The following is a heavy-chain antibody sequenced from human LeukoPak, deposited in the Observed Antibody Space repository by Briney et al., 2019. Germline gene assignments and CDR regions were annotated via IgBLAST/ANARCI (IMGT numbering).Heavy chain of an antibody. J-gene: IGHJ3*02. CDR1: GGSISSFY. Sequence: SETLSLTCTVSGGSISSFYWSWIRQPPGKGLEWIGYIYYSGSTNYNPSLKSRVTISVDTSKNQFSLKLSSVTAADTAVYYCARVLLPTSAFDIWGRGTMVTVSS. V-gene: IGHV4-59*01. CDR2: IYYSGST. CDR3: ARVLLPTSAFDI.